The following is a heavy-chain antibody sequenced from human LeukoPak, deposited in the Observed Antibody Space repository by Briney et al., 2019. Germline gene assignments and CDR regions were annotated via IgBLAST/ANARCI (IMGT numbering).Heavy chain of an antibody. D-gene: IGHD6-13*01. CDR3: ARRSELVFYYYYMDV. V-gene: IGHV3-21*01. CDR1: GFTFSSYS. J-gene: IGHJ6*03. CDR2: ISSSSSYI. Sequence: PGGSLRLSCAVSGFTFSSYSMNWVRQAPGKGLEWVSSISSSSSYIYYADSVKGRFTISRDNAKNSLYLQMNSLRAEDTAVYYCARRSELVFYYYYMDVWGKGTTVTVSS.